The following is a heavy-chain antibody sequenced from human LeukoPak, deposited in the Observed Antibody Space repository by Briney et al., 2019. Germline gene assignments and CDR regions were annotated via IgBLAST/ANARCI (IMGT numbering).Heavy chain of an antibody. Sequence: SETLSLTCAVYGGSFSGYYWSWIRHPPGKGLEWIGSIYYSGSAYFNPSLKSRVTISVDTPKNQFSLKLSSVTAADTAVYYCARVGCSSTSCLYFDYWGQGTLVTVSS. D-gene: IGHD2-2*01. CDR2: IYYSGSA. V-gene: IGHV4-34*01. J-gene: IGHJ4*02. CDR3: ARVGCSSTSCLYFDY. CDR1: GGSFSGYY.